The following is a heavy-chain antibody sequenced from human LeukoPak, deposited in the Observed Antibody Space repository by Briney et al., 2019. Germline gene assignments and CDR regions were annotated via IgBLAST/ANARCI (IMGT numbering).Heavy chain of an antibody. J-gene: IGHJ4*02. V-gene: IGHV1-18*01. CDR2: ISAYNGNT. CDR3: ARWDSGFRTGGY. Sequence: GASVKVSCKASGYTFTSYGISWVRQAPGQGLEWMGWISAYNGNTNYAQKFQGRVTMTRDTSISTAYMELSRLRSDDTAVYYCARWDSGFRTGGYWGQGTLVTVSS. CDR1: GYTFTSYG. D-gene: IGHD6-19*01.